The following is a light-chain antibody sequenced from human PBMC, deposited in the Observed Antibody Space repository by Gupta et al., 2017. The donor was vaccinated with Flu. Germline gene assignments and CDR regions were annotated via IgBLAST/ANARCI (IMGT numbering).Light chain of an antibody. J-gene: IGLJ3*02. Sequence: QSALTQPRSVSGSPGQSVTISYTGTSSDVGGYNYVSWYQQHPGKAPKLMIYDVSKRPSGVPDRFSGSKSGNTASLTISGLQAEEEADYYCCSYAGSAWVFGGGTKLTVL. CDR2: DVS. CDR3: CSYAGSAWV. CDR1: SSDVGGYNY. V-gene: IGLV2-11*01.